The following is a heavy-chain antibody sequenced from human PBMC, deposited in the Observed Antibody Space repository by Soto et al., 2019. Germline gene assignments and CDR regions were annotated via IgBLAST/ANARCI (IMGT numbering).Heavy chain of an antibody. Sequence: PWGSMRLSCAASGFTFSSYTMSWVRTAPGKGLEWVSGISGSGGSTYYADSVKGRFTISRENSKNTLYLQMNSLRAEDTAVHYCARATLRCSGGSCYSMFYHGLDVWGLGTTVTVSS. CDR1: GFTFSSYT. D-gene: IGHD2-15*01. V-gene: IGHV3-23*01. CDR2: ISGSGGST. J-gene: IGHJ6*02. CDR3: ARATLRCSGGSCYSMFYHGLDV.